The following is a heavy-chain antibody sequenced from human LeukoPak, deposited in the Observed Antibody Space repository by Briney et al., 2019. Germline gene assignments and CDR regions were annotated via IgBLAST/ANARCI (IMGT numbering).Heavy chain of an antibody. Sequence: SETLSLTCTVSGGSISSSSYYWGWIRQPPGKGLEWIGSIYYSGSTYYNPSLKSRVTISVDTSKNQFSLKLSSVTAADTAVYYCARDGENPYSSGWYWGYWGQGTLVTVSS. V-gene: IGHV4-39*07. D-gene: IGHD6-19*01. CDR2: IYYSGST. CDR3: ARDGENPYSSGWYWGY. J-gene: IGHJ4*02. CDR1: GGSISSSSYY.